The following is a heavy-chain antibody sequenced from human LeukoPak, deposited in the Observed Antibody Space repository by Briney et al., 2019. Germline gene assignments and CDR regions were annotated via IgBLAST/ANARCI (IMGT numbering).Heavy chain of an antibody. CDR2: ISWNSGSI. D-gene: IGHD6-19*01. CDR3: ARASGWYGFDY. CDR1: GFTFVDYA. V-gene: IGHV3-9*01. J-gene: IGHJ4*02. Sequence: PGGSLRLSCAASGFTFVDYAMHWVRQAPGKGLEWVSGISWNSGSIGYADSVKGRFTISRDNAKNSLYLQMNSLRAEDTALYYCARASGWYGFDYWGQGTLVTVSS.